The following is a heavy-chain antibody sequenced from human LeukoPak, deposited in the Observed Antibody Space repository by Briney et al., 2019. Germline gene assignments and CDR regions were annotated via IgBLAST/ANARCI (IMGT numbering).Heavy chain of an antibody. D-gene: IGHD2-8*01. V-gene: IGHV3-20*04. Sequence: GGSLRLSCAASGFTFDDYGMSWVRQAPGKGLEWVSGINWNGGSTGFADSVKGRFTISRDNAKNSLYLQMNSLRAEDTALYYCARLKLMVAPDYWGQGTLVTVSS. CDR1: GFTFDDYG. CDR3: ARLKLMVAPDY. J-gene: IGHJ4*02. CDR2: INWNGGST.